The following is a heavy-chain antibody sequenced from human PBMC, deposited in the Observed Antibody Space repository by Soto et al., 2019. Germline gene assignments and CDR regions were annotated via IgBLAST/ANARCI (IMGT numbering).Heavy chain of an antibody. CDR2: INACNGNT. D-gene: IGHD1-1*01. V-gene: IGHV1-18*01. CDR3: ARGMYTIDY. Sequence: ASVKVSCKASGYTFSSYGISWVRQAPGQRLEWMGWINACNGNTKYAQKFQGRVTITRDTSASTAYMELSSLRSEDTAVYYCARGMYTIDYWGQGTLVTVS. J-gene: IGHJ4*02. CDR1: GYTFSSYG.